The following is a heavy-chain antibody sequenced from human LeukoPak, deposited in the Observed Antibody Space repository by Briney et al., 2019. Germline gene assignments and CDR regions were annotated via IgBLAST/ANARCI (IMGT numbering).Heavy chain of an antibody. D-gene: IGHD6-13*01. V-gene: IGHV3-53*01. J-gene: IGHJ1*01. CDR3: ARSYSSSWSGQH. CDR2: IYSGGST. CDR1: GFIVSSNY. Sequence: GGSLRLSCAASGFIVSSNYMSWVRQAPGKGLEWVSVIYSGGSTYYADSVKGRFTISRDNSKNTLYLQMNSLRAEDTAVYYCARSYSSSWSGQHWGQGTLVTVSS.